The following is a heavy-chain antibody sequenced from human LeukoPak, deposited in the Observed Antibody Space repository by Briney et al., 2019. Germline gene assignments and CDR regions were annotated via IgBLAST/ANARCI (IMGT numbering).Heavy chain of an antibody. CDR1: GFTFSSYS. CDR2: ISSSSSYI. J-gene: IGHJ6*02. CDR3: ARSYYDFWSGYYYYGMDV. Sequence: GGSLRLSCAASGFTFSSYSMNWVRQAPGKGLEWVSSISSSSSYIYYVDSVKGRFTISRDNAKNSQYLQMNSLRAEDTAVYYCARSYYDFWSGYYYYGMDVWGQGTTVTVSS. D-gene: IGHD3-3*01. V-gene: IGHV3-21*01.